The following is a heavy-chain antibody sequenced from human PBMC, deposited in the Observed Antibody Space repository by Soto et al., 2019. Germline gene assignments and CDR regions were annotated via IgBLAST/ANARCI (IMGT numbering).Heavy chain of an antibody. CDR1: GGSISSGGYY. Sequence: QVQLQESGPGLVKPSQTLSLTCTVSGGSISSGGYYWTWIRQHPGKGLEWIGYIYYSGSTYYNPPLQSRVTISVDTSKTQFSLKLSSVTAAATAVYYCARVCGGDCHYGMDVWGQGTTVTVSS. J-gene: IGHJ6*02. D-gene: IGHD2-21*02. CDR2: IYYSGST. V-gene: IGHV4-31*03. CDR3: ARVCGGDCHYGMDV.